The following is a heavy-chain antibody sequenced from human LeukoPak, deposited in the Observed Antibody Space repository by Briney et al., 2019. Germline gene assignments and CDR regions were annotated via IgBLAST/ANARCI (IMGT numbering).Heavy chain of an antibody. V-gene: IGHV3-9*01. Sequence: GGSLRLSCAASGFTFSSYAMSWVRRAPGKGLEWVSGITWNRDNIGYGDSVKGRFTISRDNVKNVLYLQMTSLRPEDTALYYCAKDLSSAITSALVLDVWGQGTTVIVSS. CDR2: ITWNRDNI. CDR3: AKDLSSAITSALVLDV. J-gene: IGHJ6*02. CDR1: GFTFSSYA. D-gene: IGHD3-22*01.